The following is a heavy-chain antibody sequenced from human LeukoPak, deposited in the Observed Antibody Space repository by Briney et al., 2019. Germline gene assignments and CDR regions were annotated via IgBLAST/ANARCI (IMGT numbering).Heavy chain of an antibody. D-gene: IGHD3-10*01. Sequence: SVKVSCKASGGTFSSYAISWVRQAPGQGLEWMGGIIPIFGTANYAQKFQGRVTMTRNTSISTAYMELSSLRSEDAAVYFCARVRITRWTGKPSWFDPWGQGTLVTVSS. V-gene: IGHV1-69*05. J-gene: IGHJ5*02. CDR2: IIPIFGTA. CDR1: GGTFSSYA. CDR3: ARVRITRWTGKPSWFDP.